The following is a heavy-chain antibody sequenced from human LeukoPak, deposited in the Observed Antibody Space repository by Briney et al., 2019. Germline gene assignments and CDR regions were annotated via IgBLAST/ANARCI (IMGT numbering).Heavy chain of an antibody. CDR2: VSGSGGST. CDR3: AKFSFDQVWLRDWFDP. J-gene: IGHJ5*02. V-gene: IGHV3-23*01. Sequence: GGSLRLSCAASGFTFSNYAMSWVRQAPGKGLGWVSAVSGSGGSTYYADSVKGRFTISRDNSKNTLYLQMNSLRAEDTAVYYCAKFSFDQVWLRDWFDPWGLGTLVTVSS. CDR1: GFTFSNYA. D-gene: IGHD5-18*01.